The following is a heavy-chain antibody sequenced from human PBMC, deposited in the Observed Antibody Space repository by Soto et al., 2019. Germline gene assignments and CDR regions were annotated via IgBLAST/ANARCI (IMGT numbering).Heavy chain of an antibody. CDR2: LSGDGGTT. D-gene: IGHD3-22*01. CDR3: ARGDGVAVIPLAH. J-gene: IGHJ4*02. V-gene: IGHV3-23*01. CDR1: GFTFSNYA. Sequence: EVPLLESGGGLEQPGRSLRLSCAASGFTFSNYAMSWVRQAPGKGLEWVSTLSGDGGTTYYADSMKGRFIISRDNSKNTLYLLMNSLRAEDTAVYYCARGDGVAVIPLAHWGQGSLVTVSS.